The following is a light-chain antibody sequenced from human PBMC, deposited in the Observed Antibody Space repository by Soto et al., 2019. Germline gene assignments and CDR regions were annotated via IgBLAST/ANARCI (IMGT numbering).Light chain of an antibody. V-gene: IGKV3-20*01. CDR3: QRHGTSAL. CDR1: QSVSSSY. J-gene: IGKJ3*01. CDR2: DA. Sequence: EIVLTQSPGTLSLSPGERATLSCRASQSVSSSYLAWYQQKPGQAPRLLIYDATRATGIPDRFSGSGSGTDFTLTITTLQPEDFAVYWGQRHGTSALFGPGTKVDI.